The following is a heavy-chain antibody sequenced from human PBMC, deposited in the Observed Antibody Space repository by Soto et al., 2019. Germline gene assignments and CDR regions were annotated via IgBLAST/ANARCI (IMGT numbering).Heavy chain of an antibody. Sequence: SETLSLTCTVSGGSISSGDYYWSLIRQPPGKGLEWIGYIYYSGSTNYNPSLKSRVTISVDTSKNQFSLKLSSVTAADTAVYYCARAGHVTAAIPSLCMDVWGQGTTVTVSS. V-gene: IGHV4-30-4*01. J-gene: IGHJ6*02. CDR1: GGSISSGDYY. CDR2: IYYSGST. D-gene: IGHD6-13*01. CDR3: ARAGHVTAAIPSLCMDV.